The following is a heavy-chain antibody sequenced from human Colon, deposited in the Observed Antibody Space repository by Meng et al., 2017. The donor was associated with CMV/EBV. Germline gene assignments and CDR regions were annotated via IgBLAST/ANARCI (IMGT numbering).Heavy chain of an antibody. J-gene: IGHJ4*02. Sequence: SETLSLTCAVYGGSFSGYYWSWIRQPPGKGLEWIGEINHSGSTNYNPSLKSGVTISVDTSKNQFSLKLSSVTAADTAVYYCARRADSGSYWDHWGQGTLVTVSS. CDR2: INHSGST. CDR1: GGSFSGYY. D-gene: IGHD1-26*01. CDR3: ARRADSGSYWDH. V-gene: IGHV4-34*01.